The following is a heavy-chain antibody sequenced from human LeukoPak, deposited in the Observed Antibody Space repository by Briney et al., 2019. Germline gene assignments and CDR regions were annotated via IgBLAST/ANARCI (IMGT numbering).Heavy chain of an antibody. CDR1: GFTFSNAW. Sequence: NAGGSLRLSCAASGFTFSNAWMSWVRQAPGKGLEWVGRIKSKTDGGTTDYAAPVKGRFTISRDDSKNTLYLQMNSLKTEDTAVYYCTTDPTMIVVVITXFDXXXQGTLVTVX. CDR2: IKSKTDGGTT. V-gene: IGHV3-15*01. J-gene: IGHJ4*02. CDR3: TTDPTMIVVVITXFDX. D-gene: IGHD3-22*01.